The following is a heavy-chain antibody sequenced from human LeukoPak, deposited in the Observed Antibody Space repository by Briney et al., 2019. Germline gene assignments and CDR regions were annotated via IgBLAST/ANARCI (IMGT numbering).Heavy chain of an antibody. D-gene: IGHD3-16*01. V-gene: IGHV3-15*01. CDR1: GFTFSNAW. Sequence: KPGRSLRLSCAASGFTFSNAWMSWVRQAPGKGLEWVGRIRSKTDGGTTDYAAPVKGRFTISRDDSKNTLYLQMNSLKTEDTAVYYCTTDHPTYDYVWGSYELWGQGTLVTVSS. J-gene: IGHJ4*02. CDR2: IRSKTDGGTT. CDR3: TTDHPTYDYVWGSYEL.